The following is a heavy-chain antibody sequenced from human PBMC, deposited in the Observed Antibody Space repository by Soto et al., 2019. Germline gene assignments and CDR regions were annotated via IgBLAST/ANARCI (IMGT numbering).Heavy chain of an antibody. Sequence: QVQLVQSGAEVKKPGASVKVSCKAPGYTFTGYYMHWVRQAPGQGLEWMGWINPNSGCTNYAQKFQGWVTMTRDTSISTAYMELSRLRSDDTAVYYCARGDGYKSPDAFDIWGQGTMVTVSS. CDR2: INPNSGCT. D-gene: IGHD5-12*01. J-gene: IGHJ3*02. CDR1: GYTFTGYY. V-gene: IGHV1-2*04. CDR3: ARGDGYKSPDAFDI.